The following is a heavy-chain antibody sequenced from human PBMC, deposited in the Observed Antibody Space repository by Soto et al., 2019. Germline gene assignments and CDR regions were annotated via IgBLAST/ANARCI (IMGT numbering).Heavy chain of an antibody. V-gene: IGHV1-18*01. CDR1: GYTFTSYG. D-gene: IGHD3-16*02. Sequence: ASVKVSCKASGYTFTSYGISWVRQAPGQGLEWMGWISAYNGNTNYAQKLQGRVTMTTDTSTSTAYMELRSLRSDDTAVYYCARDIMITFGGVIVPAPSSFDYWGQGTLVTVSS. CDR3: ARDIMITFGGVIVPAPSSFDY. J-gene: IGHJ4*02. CDR2: ISAYNGNT.